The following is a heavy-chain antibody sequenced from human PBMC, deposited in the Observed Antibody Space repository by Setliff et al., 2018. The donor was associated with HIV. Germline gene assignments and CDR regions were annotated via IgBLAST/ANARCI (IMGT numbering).Heavy chain of an antibody. V-gene: IGHV3-7*01. CDR2: INEDGTEK. CDR3: ARDTAYSFDY. Sequence: PGGSLRLSCAASGFTFTSFWMSWVRQAPGKGLEWVANINEDGTEKYYVDSVRGRSTISRDNANNSLYLQMSSLRAEDTAVYYCARDTAYSFDYWGQGTLVTVSS. CDR1: GFTFTSFW. J-gene: IGHJ4*02. D-gene: IGHD5-18*01.